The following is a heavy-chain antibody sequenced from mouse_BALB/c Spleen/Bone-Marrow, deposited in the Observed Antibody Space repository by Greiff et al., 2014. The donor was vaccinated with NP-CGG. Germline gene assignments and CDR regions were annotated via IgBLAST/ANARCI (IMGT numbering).Heavy chain of an antibody. CDR1: GCTFTNYD. CDR3: ARSNSISTATDY. D-gene: IGHD1-2*01. Sequence: QVQLQQSGAELVKPGASVKLSCKASGCTFTNYDINWVRQRPEQGLEWIRWIFPGNGSINYNEKFKGKATLTTDKSSSTAYMQLSRLTSEDSAVYFCARSNSISTATDYWGQGTTLTVSS. J-gene: IGHJ2*01. V-gene: IGHV1-85*01. CDR2: IFPGNGSI.